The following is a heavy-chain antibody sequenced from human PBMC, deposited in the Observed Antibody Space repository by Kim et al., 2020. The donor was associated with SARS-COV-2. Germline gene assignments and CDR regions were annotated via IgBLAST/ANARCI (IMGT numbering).Heavy chain of an antibody. V-gene: IGHV4-61*02. CDR3: ARGLGYYDSSGYYEGYFQH. J-gene: IGHJ1*01. CDR2: IYTSGST. CDR1: GGSISSGSYY. Sequence: SETLSLTCTVSGGSISSGSYYWSWIRQPAGKGLEWIGRIYTSGSTNYNPSLKSRVTISVDTSKNQFSLKLSSVTAADTAVYYCARGLGYYDSSGYYEGYFQHWGQGTLVTVSS. D-gene: IGHD3-22*01.